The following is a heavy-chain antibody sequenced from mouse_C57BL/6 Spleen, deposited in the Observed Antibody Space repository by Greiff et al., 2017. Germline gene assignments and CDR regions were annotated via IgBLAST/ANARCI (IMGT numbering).Heavy chain of an antibody. CDR1: GFSLTSYG. CDR3: ARTGYDYDVWFAY. J-gene: IGHJ3*01. CDR2: IWSGGST. D-gene: IGHD2-4*01. V-gene: IGHV2-2*01. Sequence: QVQLKESGPGLVQPSQSLSITCTVSGFSLTSYGVHWVRQSPGKGLEWLGVIWSGGSTDYNAAFISRLSISKDNSKSQVFFKMNSLQADDTAIYYCARTGYDYDVWFAYWGQGTLVTVSA.